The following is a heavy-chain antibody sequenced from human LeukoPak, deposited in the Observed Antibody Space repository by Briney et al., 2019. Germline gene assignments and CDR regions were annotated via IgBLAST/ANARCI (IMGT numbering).Heavy chain of an antibody. V-gene: IGHV3-33*01. CDR3: ARNGDGGAYYFDY. CDR2: IWYDGSNK. Sequence: PGGSLRLSCAASGFTFSSYGMHWVRQAPGKGLEWVAVIWYDGSNKYYADSVKGRFTISRDNSKNTLYLQMNSLRAEDTAVYYCARNGDGGAYYFDYWGQGTLVTVSS. CDR1: GFTFSSYG. J-gene: IGHJ4*02. D-gene: IGHD4-17*01.